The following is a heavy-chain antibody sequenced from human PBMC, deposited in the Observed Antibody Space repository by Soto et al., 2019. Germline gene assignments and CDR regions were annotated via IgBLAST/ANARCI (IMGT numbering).Heavy chain of an antibody. J-gene: IGHJ4*02. CDR3: AKAWSQCAYDSGLFDY. Sequence: EVQLLESGGGLVQPGGSLRLYCAASGLIFSSYAMSWVRQAPGKGLGWVSSISGSGGSTYYADSVKGRFAIARDNSKNTLNLQSNSLTAEDTAVYYCAKAWSQCAYDSGLFDYWGQGTLVTVSS. D-gene: IGHD5-12*01. V-gene: IGHV3-23*01. CDR2: ISGSGGST. CDR1: GLIFSSYA.